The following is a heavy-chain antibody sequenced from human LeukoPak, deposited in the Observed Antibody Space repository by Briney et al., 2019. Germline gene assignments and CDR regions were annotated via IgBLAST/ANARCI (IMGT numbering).Heavy chain of an antibody. J-gene: IGHJ4*02. D-gene: IGHD6-6*01. CDR3: ARGREYSSSSRIDYFDY. CDR2: ISSSSSYI. CDR1: GFTFSSYS. V-gene: IGHV3-21*04. Sequence: GGSLRLSCAASGFTFSSYSMNWVRQAPGKGLEWVSSISSSSSYIYYADSVKGRFTISRDNAKNSLYLQMNSLRAEDTALYYCARGREYSSSSRIDYFDYWGQGTLVTVSS.